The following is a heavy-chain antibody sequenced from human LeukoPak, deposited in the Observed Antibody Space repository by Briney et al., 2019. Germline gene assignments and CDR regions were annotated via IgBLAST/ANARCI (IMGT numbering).Heavy chain of an antibody. CDR2: IIPIFGTA. D-gene: IGHD6-13*01. J-gene: IGHJ4*02. CDR1: GGTFSSYA. CDR3: ARGRDSGSWYFDY. V-gene: IGHV1-69*13. Sequence: SVKVSCKASGGTFSSYAISWVRQAPGQGLEWMGGIIPIFGTANYAQKFQGRVTITADESTSTAYMELSSLRSEDTAVYYCARGRDSGSWYFDYWGQGTLVTVSS.